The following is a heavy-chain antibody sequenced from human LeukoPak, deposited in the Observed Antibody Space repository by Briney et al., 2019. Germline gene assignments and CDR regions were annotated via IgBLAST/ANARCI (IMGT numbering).Heavy chain of an antibody. CDR3: ATAHYYHLDV. Sequence: SETLSLTCTVSGGSISSYYWSWIRQPPGKGLEWIGYIYYSGSTNYNPSLKSRVTMSLDTSKNQLSLKLSSVTAADTAVYYCATAHYYHLDVWGQGTTVTVSS. CDR2: IYYSGST. V-gene: IGHV4-59*01. CDR1: GGSISSYY. J-gene: IGHJ6*02.